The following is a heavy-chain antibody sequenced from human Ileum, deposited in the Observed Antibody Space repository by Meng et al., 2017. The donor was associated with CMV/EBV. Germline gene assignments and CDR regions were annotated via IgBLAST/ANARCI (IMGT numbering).Heavy chain of an antibody. D-gene: IGHD3-16*01. CDR2: INPSNDDT. V-gene: IGHV1-2*06. CDR1: GYTFTGHY. J-gene: IGHJ4*02. Sequence: CKASGYTFTGHYLHWVRQATGQGLEWMGRINPSNDDTIYTPNFQGRVTMTRDTSINTAYMELSSLRSDDTAVYYCAKLGGAGKFGDYWGQGTLVTVSS. CDR3: AKLGGAGKFGDY.